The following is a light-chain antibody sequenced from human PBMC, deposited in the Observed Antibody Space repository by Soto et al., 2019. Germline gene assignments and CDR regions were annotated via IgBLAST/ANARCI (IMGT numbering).Light chain of an antibody. CDR1: QSISNF. CDR3: QQLDTYPRT. CDR2: AAS. Sequence: DIQMTQSPSSLSASVLDRVTITCRASQSISNFLNWYQQKPGKAPKLLIYAASTLQSGVPSRFSGSGSGTDFTLTISSLQPEDFAVYYCQQLDTYPRTFGPGTKVDIK. V-gene: IGKV1-39*01. J-gene: IGKJ3*01.